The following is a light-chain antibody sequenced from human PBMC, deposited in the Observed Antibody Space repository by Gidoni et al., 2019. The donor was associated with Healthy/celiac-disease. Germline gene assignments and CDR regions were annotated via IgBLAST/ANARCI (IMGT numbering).Light chain of an antibody. CDR3: CSYAGSFVV. Sequence: QSALTQPRPVSGSPGQSVTISCTGTSGDVGGYNYVSWYQQHPGKAPKLMIYDVSKRPSGVPDRFSGSKSGNTASLTISGLQAEDEADYYCCSYAGSFVVFGGGTKLTVL. CDR1: SGDVGGYNY. J-gene: IGLJ2*01. CDR2: DVS. V-gene: IGLV2-11*01.